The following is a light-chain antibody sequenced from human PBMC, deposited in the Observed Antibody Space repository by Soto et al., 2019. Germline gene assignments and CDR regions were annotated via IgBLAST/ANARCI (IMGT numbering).Light chain of an antibody. Sequence: EIVLTQSPGTLSLSPGERATLSCRASQSVSSSYLAWYQQKPGQAPRLLIYAASSRATGIPDRFSGSGSGIDFTLTISRLEADDVAVYYCQQYGSSRTFGQGTKVEIK. V-gene: IGKV3-20*01. CDR3: QQYGSSRT. J-gene: IGKJ1*01. CDR1: QSVSSSY. CDR2: AAS.